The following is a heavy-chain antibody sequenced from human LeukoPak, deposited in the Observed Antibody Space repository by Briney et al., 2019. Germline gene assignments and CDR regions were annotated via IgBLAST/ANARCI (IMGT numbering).Heavy chain of an antibody. CDR3: AKGAGYSYGYEVDY. D-gene: IGHD5-18*01. CDR2: ILYDGSNK. Sequence: GGSLRLSCAASGFTFSSYGIHWVRQAPGKGLEWVAFILYDGSNKYYADSVKGRFTISRDNSKNTLYLQMNSLRAEDTAMYYCAKGAGYSYGYEVDYWGQGTLVTVSS. J-gene: IGHJ4*02. V-gene: IGHV3-30*02. CDR1: GFTFSSYG.